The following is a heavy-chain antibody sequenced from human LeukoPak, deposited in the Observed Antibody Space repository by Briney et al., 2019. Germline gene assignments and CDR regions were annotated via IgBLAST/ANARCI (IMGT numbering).Heavy chain of an antibody. V-gene: IGHV3-23*01. J-gene: IGHJ4*02. CDR3: ASGPPFLKYFEY. CDR2: ISVGAEYI. CDR1: GFTFSTYV. D-gene: IGHD3-3*01. Sequence: PGGSLRLSCAASGFTFSTYVMNWFRQAPGKGLEWVSPISVGAEYIFYADSVKGRFTISRDDSNNALYLQMHSLRAEDTALYYCASGPPFLKYFEYWGQGTLVTVSS.